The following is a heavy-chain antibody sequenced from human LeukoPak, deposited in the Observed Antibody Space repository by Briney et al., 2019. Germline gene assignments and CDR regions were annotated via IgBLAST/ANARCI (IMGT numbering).Heavy chain of an antibody. J-gene: IGHJ4*01. D-gene: IGHD1-26*01. Sequence: PSETLSLTCAVSGGSITSGNWWGWVRQPPGRGLEWIGESHHSGSTNYNPSLKSRVTISVDKSKNQFSLKVSSVTAADTAVYYCAVSGGYYKIDYWGHGTLVTVSS. V-gene: IGHV4-4*02. CDR3: AVSGGYYKIDY. CDR1: GGSITSGNW. CDR2: SHHSGST.